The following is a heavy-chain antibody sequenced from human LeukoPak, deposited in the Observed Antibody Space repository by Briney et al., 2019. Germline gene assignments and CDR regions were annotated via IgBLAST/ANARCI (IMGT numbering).Heavy chain of an antibody. J-gene: IGHJ4*02. Sequence: PGGSLRLSCAASGFTIRSYWMNWVRQAPGKGLEWVANIKEDGSEKYYVDSVKGRFTISRDNAKNSLYLQMNSLRAEDTAVYYCATLGQQLSYWVGIDYWGQGTLVTVPS. V-gene: IGHV3-7*01. D-gene: IGHD6-13*01. CDR2: IKEDGSEK. CDR3: ATLGQQLSYWVGIDY. CDR1: GFTIRSYW.